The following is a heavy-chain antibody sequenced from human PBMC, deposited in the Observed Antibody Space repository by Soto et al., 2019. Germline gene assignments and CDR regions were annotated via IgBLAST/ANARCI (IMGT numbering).Heavy chain of an antibody. CDR1: GGSITSSIYY. CDR2: IYYSGSS. J-gene: IGHJ6*03. Sequence: SETLSLTCSVSGGSITSSIYYWGWIRQPPGKGLEWIGSIYYSGSSYYNPSLKSRVTLPVDTSENQFSLRLSSVTAADTAVYYCATITRAYYMDVWGKGTTVTVSS. V-gene: IGHV4-39*01. CDR3: ATITRAYYMDV. D-gene: IGHD3-10*01.